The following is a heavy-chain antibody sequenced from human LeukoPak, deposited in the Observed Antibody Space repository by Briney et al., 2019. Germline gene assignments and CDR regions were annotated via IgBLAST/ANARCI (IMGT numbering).Heavy chain of an antibody. V-gene: IGHV4-30-2*01. CDR1: GGSISSGGYS. D-gene: IGHD3-9*01. J-gene: IGHJ3*02. CDR2: IYHSGST. CDR3: ARGNGILTGDAFDI. Sequence: SQTLSLTCAVSGGSISSGGYSWSWIRQPPGKGLEWIGYIYHSGSTYYNPSLKSRVTISVDRSKNQFSLKLSSVTAADTAVYYCARGNGILTGDAFDIWGQGTMVTVSS.